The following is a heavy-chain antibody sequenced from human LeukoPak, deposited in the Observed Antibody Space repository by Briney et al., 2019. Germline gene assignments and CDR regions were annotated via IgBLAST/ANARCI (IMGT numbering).Heavy chain of an antibody. CDR2: IYSGGST. D-gene: IGHD7-27*01. J-gene: IGHJ3*02. V-gene: IGHV3-66*01. CDR3: ARGRDALGYDAFDI. CDR1: GFTVSSNY. Sequence: PGGSLRLSCAASGFTVSSNYMSWVRQAPGKGLEWVSVIYSGGSTYYADSVKGRFTISRDNSKNTLYLQMNSLRAEDTAVYYCARGRDALGYDAFDIWGQGTMVTVSS.